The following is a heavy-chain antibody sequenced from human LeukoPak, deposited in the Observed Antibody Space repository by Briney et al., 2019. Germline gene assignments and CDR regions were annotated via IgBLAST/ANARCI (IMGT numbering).Heavy chain of an antibody. D-gene: IGHD2-15*01. J-gene: IGHJ4*02. CDR1: GYTFTSYG. Sequence: ASVKVSCKASGYTFTSYGISWVRQTPGQGLEWMGWISAYNGNTNYAQKLQGRVTMTTDTSTSTAYMELRSLRSDDTAVYYCARDVGYCSGGSCYSSRYWGQGTLVTVSS. CDR3: ARDVGYCSGGSCYSSRY. V-gene: IGHV1-18*01. CDR2: ISAYNGNT.